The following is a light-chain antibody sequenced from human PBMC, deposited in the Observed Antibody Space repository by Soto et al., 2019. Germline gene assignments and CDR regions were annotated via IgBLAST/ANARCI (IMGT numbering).Light chain of an antibody. V-gene: IGKV3D-15*01. J-gene: IGKJ5*01. Sequence: LTQSPSTLSLSPGERATLSCRASLDVNSYLAWYQQKPGQAPRLLIYGASSRATGIPERFSGSGSGTDFTLTISGLQSEDFAVYYCQQYNDWPITFGQGTRLEIK. CDR3: QQYNDWPIT. CDR1: LDVNSY. CDR2: GAS.